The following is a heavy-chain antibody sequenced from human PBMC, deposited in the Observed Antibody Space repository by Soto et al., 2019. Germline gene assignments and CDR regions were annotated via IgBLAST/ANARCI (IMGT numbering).Heavy chain of an antibody. D-gene: IGHD2-21*02. J-gene: IGHJ4*02. V-gene: IGHV3-30-3*01. CDR1: GFTFSSYA. CDR2: ISYDGSNK. Sequence: QVQLVESGGGVVQPGRSLRLSCAASGFTFSSYAMHWVRQAPGKGLEWVAVISYDGSNKYYADSVKGRFTISRDNSKNTLYLQMNSLRAEDTAVYYCARDEGIVVVTVTPLGYWGQGTLVTVSS. CDR3: ARDEGIVVVTVTPLGY.